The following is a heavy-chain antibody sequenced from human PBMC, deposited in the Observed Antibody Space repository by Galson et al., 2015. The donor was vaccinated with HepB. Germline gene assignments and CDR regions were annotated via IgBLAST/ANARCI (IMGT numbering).Heavy chain of an antibody. CDR2: VNHSGST. CDR3: ARGFGNSFGYGYYYDGMDV. V-gene: IGHV4-34*01. CDR1: GGSFSGSY. Sequence: SETLSLTCAAYGGSFSGSYWSWIRQPPGKGLEWIGEVNHSGSTNYNPSLKSRVTLSVDTSKNQFSLKVTSVTAADTAVYYCARGFGNSFGYGYYYDGMDVWGQGTPVTVSS. J-gene: IGHJ6*02. D-gene: IGHD5-18*01.